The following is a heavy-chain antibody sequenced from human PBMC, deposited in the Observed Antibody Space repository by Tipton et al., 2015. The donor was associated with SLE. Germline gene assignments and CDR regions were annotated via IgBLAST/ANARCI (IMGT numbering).Heavy chain of an antibody. CDR2: IYSSGYT. D-gene: IGHD5-24*01. CDR1: GGSISNYY. Sequence: TLSLTCTVSGGSISNYYWSWIRQPPGKGLEWIGYIYSSGYTNYNPPLKSRVTISVDTSKNQFSLKLSSVTAADTAVYYCARLGATDAFDIWGQGTMVTVSS. J-gene: IGHJ3*02. CDR3: ARLGATDAFDI. V-gene: IGHV4-59*08.